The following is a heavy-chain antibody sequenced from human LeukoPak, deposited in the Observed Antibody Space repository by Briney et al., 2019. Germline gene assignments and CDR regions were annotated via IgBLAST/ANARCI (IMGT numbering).Heavy chain of an antibody. J-gene: IGHJ3*02. CDR3: ARVPITGTTGGAFDI. D-gene: IGHD1-20*01. CDR2: IYYSGST. V-gene: IGHV4-61*01. Sequence: SETLSLTCTVSGGSISSSSYYWSWIRQPPGTGLEWIGYIYYSGSTNYNPSLKSRVTISVDTSKNQFSLKLSSVTAADTAVYYCARVPITGTTGGAFDIWGQGTMVTVSS. CDR1: GGSISSSSYY.